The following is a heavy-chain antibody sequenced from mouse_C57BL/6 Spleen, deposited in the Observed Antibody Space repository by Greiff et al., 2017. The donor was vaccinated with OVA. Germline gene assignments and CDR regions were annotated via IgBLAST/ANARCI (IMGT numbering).Heavy chain of an antibody. Sequence: VKLQQSGPELVKPGASVKISCKASGYTFTDYYMNWVQQSHGKSLEWIGAINPNNGGTSYNQQLTGKATLSVDKSSSTAYMELRSLTSEDTAVYYCARVRGNLLLRWFAYWGQGTLVTVSA. D-gene: IGHD1-1*01. J-gene: IGHJ3*01. CDR2: INPNNGGT. CDR3: ARVRGNLLLRWFAY. V-gene: IGHV1-26*01. CDR1: GYTFTDYY.